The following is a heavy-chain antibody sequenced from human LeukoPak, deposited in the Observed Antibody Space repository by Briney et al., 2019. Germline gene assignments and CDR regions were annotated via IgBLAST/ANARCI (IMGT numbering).Heavy chain of an antibody. CDR1: GFTFSSYS. Sequence: PGGSLRLSCAASGFTFSSYSMNWVRQAPGKGLEWVSSISSSSSYIYYADSVKGRFTISRDNARNSLYLQMNSLRAEDTAVYYCARDPPTIVGATTWYFDLWGRGTLVTVSS. CDR3: ARDPPTIVGATTWYFDL. D-gene: IGHD1-26*01. V-gene: IGHV3-21*01. J-gene: IGHJ2*01. CDR2: ISSSSSYI.